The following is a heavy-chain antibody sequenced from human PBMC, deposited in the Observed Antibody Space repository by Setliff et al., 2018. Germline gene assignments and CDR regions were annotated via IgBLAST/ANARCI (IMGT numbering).Heavy chain of an antibody. CDR1: GYTFTGYY. CDR2: INPNSGGT. CDR3: ARSGYYSIDAFDI. Sequence: GASVKVSCKASGYTFTGYYMHWVRQAPGQGLEWMGWINPNSGGTNYAQKFQGWVTMTRDTSISTAYMELSRLRSDDTAVYYCARSGYYSIDAFDIWGQGTMVTVSS. J-gene: IGHJ3*02. D-gene: IGHD3-22*01. V-gene: IGHV1-2*04.